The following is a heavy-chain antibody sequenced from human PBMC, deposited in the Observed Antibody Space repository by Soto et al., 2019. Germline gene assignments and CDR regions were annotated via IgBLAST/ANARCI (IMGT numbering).Heavy chain of an antibody. CDR2: IDWDDDK. V-gene: IGHV2-70*11. D-gene: IGHD1-26*01. Sequence: SGPTLVNPTQTLTLTCTFSGFSLSTSGMCVSWIRQPPGKALEWLARIDWDDDKYYSTSLKTRLTISKDTSKNQVVLTMTNMDPVDTATYYCAWICGSYSDAFDIWGQGTMVTVSS. CDR3: AWICGSYSDAFDI. J-gene: IGHJ3*02. CDR1: GFSLSTSGMC.